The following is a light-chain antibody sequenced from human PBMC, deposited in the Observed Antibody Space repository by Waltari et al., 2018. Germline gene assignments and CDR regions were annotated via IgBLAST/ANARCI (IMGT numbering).Light chain of an antibody. V-gene: IGLV3-21*01. J-gene: IGLJ1*01. CDR2: YDN. CDR1: NIESKS. CDR3: QVWDANTDPGV. Sequence: SYVLTQPPSVSVAPGETARITCGGTNIESKSEHRYRQRPGQAPVVVISYDNDRAAGIPERFSGSNSGNTATLTISRVEAGDEADYYCQVWDANTDPGVFGTGTEVTVL.